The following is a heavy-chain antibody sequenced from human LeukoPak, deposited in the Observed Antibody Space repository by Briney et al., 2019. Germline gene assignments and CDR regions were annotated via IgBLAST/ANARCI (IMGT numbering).Heavy chain of an antibody. CDR3: ARMSDRKVDY. CDR1: GYSFTSYW. J-gene: IGHJ4*02. CDR2: IYPGDSDT. V-gene: IGHV5-51*01. D-gene: IGHD2-21*02. Sequence: GESLKISCKASGYSFTSYWIGWVRQMPGKGLEWMGIIYPGDSDTRYSPSFQGQVTISADKSISTAYLQWSSPKASDTAIYYCARMSDRKVDYWGQGTLVTVSS.